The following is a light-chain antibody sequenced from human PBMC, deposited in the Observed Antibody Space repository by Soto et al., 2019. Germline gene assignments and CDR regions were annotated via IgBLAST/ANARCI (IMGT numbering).Light chain of an antibody. J-gene: IGKJ1*01. CDR1: QSLTTD. CDR3: QQYTNWPRT. V-gene: IGKV3-15*01. Sequence: EIVLTQSPATLSLSPVERATLSCRASQSLTTDLAWYQQKPGQPPRLLIYGASTRATDFPARFSGSGSGTEFTLTISSLQSEDFAVYYCQQYTNWPRTFGQGTKVDIK. CDR2: GAS.